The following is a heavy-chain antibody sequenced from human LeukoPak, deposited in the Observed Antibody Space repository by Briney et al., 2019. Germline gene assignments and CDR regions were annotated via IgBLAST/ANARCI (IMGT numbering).Heavy chain of an antibody. J-gene: IGHJ4*02. CDR2: INHSGST. CDR3: ARILTGYYHDY. Sequence: GSLRLSCAASGFTFSDYYMSWIRQPPGKGLEWIGEINHSGSTNYNPSLKSRVTISVDTSKNQFSLKLSSVTAADTAVYYCARILTGYYHDYWGQGTLVTVSS. CDR1: GFTFSDYY. V-gene: IGHV4-34*08. D-gene: IGHD3-9*01.